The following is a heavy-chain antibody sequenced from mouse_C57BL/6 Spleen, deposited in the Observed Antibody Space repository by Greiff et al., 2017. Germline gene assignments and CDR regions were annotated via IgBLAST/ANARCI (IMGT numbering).Heavy chain of an antibody. CDR1: GYTFTSYW. CDR2: IYPGNSDT. V-gene: IGHV1-5*01. J-gene: IGHJ2*01. D-gene: IGHD6-2*01. Sequence: EVKLKQSGTVLARPGASVKMSCKTSGYTFTSYWMHWVKQRPGQGLEWIGAIYPGNSDTSYNQKFKGKAKLTAVTSASTAYMELSSLTNEDSAVYYCTRGLSVGGAFDYWGQGTTLTVSS. CDR3: TRGLSVGGAFDY.